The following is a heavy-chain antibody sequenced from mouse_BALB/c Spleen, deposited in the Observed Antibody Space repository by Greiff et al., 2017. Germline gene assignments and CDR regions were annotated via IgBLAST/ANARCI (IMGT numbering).Heavy chain of an antibody. CDR3: ARHGPDGYYFAY. CDR1: GFTFSSYA. CDR2: ISSGGSYT. V-gene: IGHV5-9-3*01. D-gene: IGHD2-3*01. Sequence: DVMLVESGGGLVKPGGSLKLSCAASGFTFSSYAMSWVRQTPEKRLEWVATISSGGSYTYYPDSVKGRFTISRDNAKNTLYLQMSSLRSEDTAMYYCARHGPDGYYFAYWGQGTLVTVSA. J-gene: IGHJ3*01.